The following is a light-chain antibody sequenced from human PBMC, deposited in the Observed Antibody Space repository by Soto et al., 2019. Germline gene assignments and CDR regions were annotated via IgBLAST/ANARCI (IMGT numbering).Light chain of an antibody. CDR3: ATWDGSLPGEV. J-gene: IGLJ2*01. V-gene: IGLV1-40*01. Sequence: QSVLTQPPSVSGAPGQRVTISCTGSSSNIGAHYDVHWYQQLPGIAPKLLIYGNSNRPSGVPDRFSGSKSGTSASLAITGLQAEDEADYYCATWDGSLPGEVFGGGTKLTVL. CDR1: SSNIGAHYD. CDR2: GNS.